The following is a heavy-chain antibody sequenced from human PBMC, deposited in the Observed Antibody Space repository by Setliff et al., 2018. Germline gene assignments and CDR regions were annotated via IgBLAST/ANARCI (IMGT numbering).Heavy chain of an antibody. J-gene: IGHJ4*02. Sequence: ASVKVSCKASGYTFTSYYMHWVRQAPGKGLEWMGGFDPEDGETIYAQKFQGGVTMTEDTSTDTAYMELSSLRSEDTAVYYCAIAYSSSWDFDYWGQGTLVTVSS. D-gene: IGHD6-13*01. V-gene: IGHV1-24*01. CDR2: FDPEDGET. CDR3: AIAYSSSWDFDY. CDR1: GYTFTSYY.